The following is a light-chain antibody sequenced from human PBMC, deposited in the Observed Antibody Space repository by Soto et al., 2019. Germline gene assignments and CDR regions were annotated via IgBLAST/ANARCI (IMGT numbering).Light chain of an antibody. J-gene: IGKJ4*01. Sequence: EIVMTQSPGTLSVSPGERATLSCRASQSVSIDLAWYQQTPGQAPRLLIYGASTRATGVPPTFSGSASGTEFNLTISSLQSEDFGVYYCQQYNNWPRATFGGGTKVDIK. V-gene: IGKV3-15*01. CDR3: QQYNNWPRAT. CDR1: QSVSID. CDR2: GAS.